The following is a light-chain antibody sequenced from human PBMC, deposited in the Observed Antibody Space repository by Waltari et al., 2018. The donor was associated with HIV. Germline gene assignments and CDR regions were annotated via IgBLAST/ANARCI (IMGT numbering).Light chain of an antibody. Sequence: DIQMTQSPSSLSASIGDRVTIICRASQAINNYLNWYSQKPGKAPKLLIYGASSLQSGVPSRFSASGSGTDSTLTINSLQPEDFATYYCQQSYGLPSSFGQGTKLEIK. CDR2: GAS. CDR1: QAINNY. J-gene: IGKJ2*03. V-gene: IGKV1-39*01. CDR3: QQSYGLPSS.